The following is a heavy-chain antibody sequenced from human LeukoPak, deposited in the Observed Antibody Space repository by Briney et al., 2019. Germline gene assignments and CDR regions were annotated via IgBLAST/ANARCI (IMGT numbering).Heavy chain of an antibody. V-gene: IGHV2-5*01. CDR2: IYWNDDE. D-gene: IGHD2-2*02. Sequence: SGPTLVNPTQTLTLTCTFSGFSLSTSGVGVGWIRQPPGKALEWLALIYWNDDERYTPSLKRRLTITKDTSKNQVVLTMTNMDPVDTATYYCAHTYCSDTNCYTPFDFWGQGALVTVSS. CDR3: AHTYCSDTNCYTPFDF. CDR1: GFSLSTSGVG. J-gene: IGHJ4*02.